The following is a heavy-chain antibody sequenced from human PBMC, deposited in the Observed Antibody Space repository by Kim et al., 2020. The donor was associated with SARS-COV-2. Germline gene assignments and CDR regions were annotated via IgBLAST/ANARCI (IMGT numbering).Heavy chain of an antibody. CDR1: GYTLTELS. Sequence: ASVKVSCKVSGYTLTELSMHWVRQAPGKELEWMGGFDPEDGETIYAQKFQGRVTMTEDTSTDTAYMELSSLRSEDTAVYYCATNPRRYYYDSSGYRRIYGMDVWGQGTTVTVSS. CDR3: ATNPRRYYYDSSGYRRIYGMDV. J-gene: IGHJ6*02. CDR2: FDPEDGET. V-gene: IGHV1-24*01. D-gene: IGHD3-22*01.